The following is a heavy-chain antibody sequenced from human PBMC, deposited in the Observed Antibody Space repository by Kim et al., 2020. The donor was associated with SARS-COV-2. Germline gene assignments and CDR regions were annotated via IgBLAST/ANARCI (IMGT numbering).Heavy chain of an antibody. Sequence: YNPTLKGRVTISVDTSKNQSSLKLSSVTAADTSVYYCARVSGGCDGGLNYWGQGTLVTVTS. V-gene: IGHV4-31*02. D-gene: IGHD3-16*01. CDR3: ARVSGGCDGGLNY. J-gene: IGHJ4*02.